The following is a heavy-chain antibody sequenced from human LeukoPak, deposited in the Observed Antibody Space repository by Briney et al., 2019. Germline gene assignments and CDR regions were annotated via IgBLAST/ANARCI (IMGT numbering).Heavy chain of an antibody. CDR2: ISSSSSTI. Sequence: PGGSLRLSCAASGFTFSSYSMNWVRQAPGKGLEWVSYISSSSSTIYYADSVKGRFTISRDNAKNSLYLQMNSLRAEDTALYYCAKDTTIAPHAFDIWGQGTMVTVSS. CDR1: GFTFSSYS. D-gene: IGHD6-13*01. V-gene: IGHV3-48*04. CDR3: AKDTTIAPHAFDI. J-gene: IGHJ3*02.